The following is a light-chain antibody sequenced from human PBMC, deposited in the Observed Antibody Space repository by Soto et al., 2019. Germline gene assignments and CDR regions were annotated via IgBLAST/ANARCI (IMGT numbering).Light chain of an antibody. V-gene: IGLV2-11*01. CDR2: DVS. Sequence: QSVLTHPLSVSGAPGQSVTISCTGTSIDVGGYNFVSWYQQHPGIAPKLMIYDVSRRPSGVPDRFSGSKSGNTASLTISGLQAEDEADYYCCSYAGTYSYVFGIGTKVTVL. J-gene: IGLJ1*01. CDR1: SIDVGGYNF. CDR3: CSYAGTYSYV.